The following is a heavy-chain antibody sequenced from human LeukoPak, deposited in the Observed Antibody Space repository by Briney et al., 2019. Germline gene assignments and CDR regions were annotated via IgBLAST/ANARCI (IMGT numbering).Heavy chain of an antibody. V-gene: IGHV4-59*08. Sequence: SETLSHTCTVSGGSISSYYWSWIRQPPGKGLEWIGYICYSGSTNYNPSLKSRVTISVDTSKNQFSLKLSSVTAADTAVYYCARHTVPPYDFWSGYYTGLGAFDIWGQGTMVTVSS. J-gene: IGHJ3*02. D-gene: IGHD3-3*01. CDR3: ARHTVPPYDFWSGYYTGLGAFDI. CDR1: GGSISSYY. CDR2: ICYSGST.